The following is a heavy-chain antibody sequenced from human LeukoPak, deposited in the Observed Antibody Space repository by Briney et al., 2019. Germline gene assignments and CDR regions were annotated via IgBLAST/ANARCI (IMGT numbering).Heavy chain of an antibody. CDR1: GFTFGDYA. CDR3: TRDLYYDSSGYVGY. V-gene: IGHV3-49*03. D-gene: IGHD3-22*01. Sequence: GGSLRLSCTASGFTFGDYAMSWFRQAPGKGLEWVGFIRSKAYGGTTEYAASVKGRFTISRDDSKSIAYLQMNSLKTEDTAVYYCTRDLYYDSSGYVGYWGQGTLVTVPS. CDR2: IRSKAYGGTT. J-gene: IGHJ4*02.